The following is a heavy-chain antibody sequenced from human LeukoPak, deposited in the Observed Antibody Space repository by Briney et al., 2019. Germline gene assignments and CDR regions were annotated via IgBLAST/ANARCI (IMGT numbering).Heavy chain of an antibody. CDR1: GDSISSYY. Sequence: SETLSLTCTVSGDSISSYYWTWIRQPPGKGLEWIGSIYYTGSTNYNSSLKSRVTISIHTSKNQFSLKLSSVTAADTAVYYCARVRDDFWSGYRNDNWFDPWGQGTLVTVSS. D-gene: IGHD3-3*01. V-gene: IGHV4-59*01. CDR2: IYYTGST. CDR3: ARVRDDFWSGYRNDNWFDP. J-gene: IGHJ5*02.